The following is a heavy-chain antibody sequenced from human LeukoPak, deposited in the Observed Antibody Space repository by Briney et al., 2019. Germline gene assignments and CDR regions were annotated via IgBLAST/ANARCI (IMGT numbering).Heavy chain of an antibody. CDR1: GGSISSGDYY. D-gene: IGHD3-22*01. J-gene: IGHJ5*02. V-gene: IGHV4-30-4*01. CDR2: MYYSGST. CDR3: ARPYYYDSRIDP. Sequence: PSETLSLTCTVSGGSISSGDYYWSWIRQPPGKGLEWIAYMYYSGSTYYNPSLKSRVTMSAGTSKNQLSLKLSSVTAADTAVYYRARPYYYDSRIDPWGQGILVTVSS.